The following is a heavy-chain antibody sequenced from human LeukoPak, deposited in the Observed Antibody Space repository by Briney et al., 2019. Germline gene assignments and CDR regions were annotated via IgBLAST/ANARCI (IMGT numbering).Heavy chain of an antibody. Sequence: GGSLRLSCAASGFKFDDYAMHWVRQVPGKGLEWVSGISLDTDRIGYADSVKGRFTISRDNAKNSLYLEMNSLRVEDTALYYCTKDITAGGADVWGQGTTVTVSS. V-gene: IGHV3-9*01. D-gene: IGHD2-21*02. CDR2: ISLDTDRI. CDR1: GFKFDDYA. CDR3: TKDITAGGADV. J-gene: IGHJ6*02.